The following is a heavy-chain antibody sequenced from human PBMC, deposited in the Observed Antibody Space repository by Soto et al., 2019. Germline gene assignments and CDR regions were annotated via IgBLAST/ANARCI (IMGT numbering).Heavy chain of an antibody. J-gene: IGHJ4*02. CDR3: ASWAGQNHDFGGPFDY. CDR1: GYTLTELS. V-gene: IGHV1-24*01. D-gene: IGHD4-17*01. Sequence: ASVKVSCKVSGYTLTELSMHWVRQAPGKGLEWMGGFDPEDGETIYAQKFQGRVTMTEDTSTDTAYMELRSLRSDDTAVYYCASWAGQNHDFGGPFDYWGLGTRVTVSS. CDR2: FDPEDGET.